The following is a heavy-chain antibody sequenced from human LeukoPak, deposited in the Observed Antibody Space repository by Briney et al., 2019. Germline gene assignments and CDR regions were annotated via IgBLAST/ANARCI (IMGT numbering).Heavy chain of an antibody. D-gene: IGHD2/OR15-2a*01. CDR2: ITSKTDGGIT. Sequence: GGSRRLSCAASGFSFTDAWMSWVRQAPGKGLEWVGRITSKTDGGITDSPAPVKGRFTVSRDDSKNTLFLQMSSLRTEDTAVYYCATDESNSFFFWGQGTLVTVSS. J-gene: IGHJ4*02. CDR1: GFSFTDAW. V-gene: IGHV3-15*01. CDR3: ATDESNSFFF.